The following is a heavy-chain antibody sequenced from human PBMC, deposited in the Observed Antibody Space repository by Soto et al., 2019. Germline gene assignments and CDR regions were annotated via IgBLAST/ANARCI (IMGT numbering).Heavy chain of an antibody. CDR1: GFTLSSYG. CDR2: IWYDGSNK. CDR3: VLRYFDWPDY. D-gene: IGHD3-9*01. V-gene: IGHV3-33*01. Sequence: GGSLRLSCAASGFTLSSYGIHWVRQAPGKGLEWVAVIWYDGSNKYYADSVKGRFTISRDNSKNTLYLQMNSLRAEDTAVYYCVLRYFDWPDYWGQGTLVTVSA. J-gene: IGHJ4*02.